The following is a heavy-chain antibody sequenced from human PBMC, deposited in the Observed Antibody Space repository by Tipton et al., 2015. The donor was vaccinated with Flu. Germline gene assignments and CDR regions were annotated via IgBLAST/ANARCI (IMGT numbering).Heavy chain of an antibody. CDR3: ARAPHDSYFDS. CDR1: GDSISGDYH. V-gene: IGHV4-38-2*01. Sequence: LRLSCAVSGDSISGDYHWGWIRQFPGKGLEWIGTVSRSGSTVYNPSLTSRVTISIDRSKNQFSLTLTSVTAADTAVYYCARAPHDSYFDSWGQGTLVTVSS. D-gene: IGHD2-21*02. CDR2: VSRSGST. J-gene: IGHJ4*02.